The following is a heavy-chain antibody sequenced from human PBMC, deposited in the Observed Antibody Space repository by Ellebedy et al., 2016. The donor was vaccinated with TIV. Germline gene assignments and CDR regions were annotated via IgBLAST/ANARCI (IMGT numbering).Heavy chain of an antibody. V-gene: IGHV1-69*13. Sequence: SVKVSXXASGGTFSSYAISWVRQAPGQGLEWMGGIIPIFGTANYAQKFQGRVTITADESTSTAYMELSSLRSEDTAVYYCARGSRGDDYYYYGMDVWGQGTTVTVSS. J-gene: IGHJ6*02. CDR1: GGTFSSYA. CDR3: ARGSRGDDYYYYGMDV. D-gene: IGHD3-10*01. CDR2: IIPIFGTA.